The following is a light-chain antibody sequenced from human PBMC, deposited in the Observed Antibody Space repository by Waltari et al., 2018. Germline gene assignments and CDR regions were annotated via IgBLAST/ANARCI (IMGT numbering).Light chain of an antibody. CDR1: SGDVGGYNY. CDR2: DVN. Sequence: QSALTQPASVSGSPGQSITISCTGSSGDVGGYNYVSWYQQYPGSAPKLIIYDVNKRPSGVSYLFSGSKSRNTASRTISGLQGEDEADYYCFSYTASDAWLFGGGTKLTVL. J-gene: IGLJ3*02. CDR3: FSYTASDAWL. V-gene: IGLV2-14*01.